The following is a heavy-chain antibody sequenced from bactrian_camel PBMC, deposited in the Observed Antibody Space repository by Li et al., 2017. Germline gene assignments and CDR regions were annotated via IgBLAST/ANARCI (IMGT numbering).Heavy chain of an antibody. CDR1: KLTYSSNC. Sequence: HVQLVESGGGSVQTGGSLALSCVAAKLTYSSNCMGWFRQAPGKEREGVAAILLRGDDTAYADAVKGRFTISQDNASQDNAKNTLYLQMISLEPEGTAMYYCAAKGGYCSPRSDDVEYWGQGTQVTVS. CDR2: ILLRGDDT. J-gene: IGHJ4*01. CDR3: AAKGGYCSPRSDDVEY. V-gene: IGHV3S6*01. D-gene: IGHD1*01.